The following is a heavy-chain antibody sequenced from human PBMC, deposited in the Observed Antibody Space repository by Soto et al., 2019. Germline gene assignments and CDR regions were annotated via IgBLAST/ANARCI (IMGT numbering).Heavy chain of an antibody. D-gene: IGHD6-6*01. Sequence: PGGPLRLSCPASGITFSSYSMHWVRQAPGKGLEYASAISSNGGSTYYADSVKGRFTISRDNAKNTLYLQMSSLRAEDTAVYYCERDRESMNGLDVWRQGTTVNVSS. V-gene: IGHV3-64D*06. CDR2: ISSNGGST. J-gene: IGHJ6*02. CDR3: ERDRESMNGLDV. CDR1: GITFSSYS.